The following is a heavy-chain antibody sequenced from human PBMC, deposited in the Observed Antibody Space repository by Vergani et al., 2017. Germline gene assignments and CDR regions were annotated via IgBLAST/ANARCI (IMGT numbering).Heavy chain of an antibody. Sequence: QLQLQESGSGLVKPSQTLSLTCAVSGGSISSGGYSWSWIRQPPGKGLEWIGYIYHSGSTYYNPSLKSRVTISVDRSKNQFSLKLSSVTAADTAVYYCARGMITFGGVIVADAFDIWGQGTMVTVSS. CDR3: ARGMITFGGVIVADAFDI. CDR2: IYHSGST. CDR1: GGSISSGGYS. J-gene: IGHJ3*02. D-gene: IGHD3-16*02. V-gene: IGHV4-30-2*01.